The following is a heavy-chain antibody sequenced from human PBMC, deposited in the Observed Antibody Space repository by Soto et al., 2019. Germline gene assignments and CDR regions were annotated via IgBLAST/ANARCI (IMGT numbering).Heavy chain of an antibody. CDR1: GFTFSSYA. CDR2: ISYDGSNK. Sequence: QVQLVESGGGVVQPGRSLRLSCAASGFTFSSYAMHWVRQAPGKGLEWVAVISYDGSNKYYADSVKGRFTISRDNSKNTLYLQMNSLRAEDTAEYYCASTMDVWGQGTTVTVSS. CDR3: ASTMDV. J-gene: IGHJ6*02. V-gene: IGHV3-30-3*01.